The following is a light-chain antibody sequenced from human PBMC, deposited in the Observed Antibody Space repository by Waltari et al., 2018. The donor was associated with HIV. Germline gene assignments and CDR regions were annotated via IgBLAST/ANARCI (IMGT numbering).Light chain of an antibody. Sequence: QSVLIQPPSASGTPGQRVTISCSGSTFNLGNNLVYWYKQLAGTAPRLLIDGNNQRPSGVPNRFSTSKSGTSASLAISGLRSEDDVDYYCAAWDDSLTGWVFGGGTKLTVL. CDR3: AAWDDSLTGWV. J-gene: IGLJ3*02. CDR1: TFNLGNNL. CDR2: GNN. V-gene: IGLV1-47*01.